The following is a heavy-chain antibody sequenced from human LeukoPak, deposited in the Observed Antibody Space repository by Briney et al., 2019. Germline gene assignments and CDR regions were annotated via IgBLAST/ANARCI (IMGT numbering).Heavy chain of an antibody. D-gene: IGHD3-22*01. CDR3: ARVSGDSSGYYYNFDY. CDR1: GGSISSYY. V-gene: IGHV4-59*01. CDR2: IYYSGST. Sequence: PSETLSLTCTVSGGSISSYYWSWIRQPPGKGLEWIGYIYYSGSTNYNPSLKSRVTISVDTSKNQFSLKLSSVTAADTAVYYCARVSGDSSGYYYNFDYWGQGTLVTVSS. J-gene: IGHJ4*02.